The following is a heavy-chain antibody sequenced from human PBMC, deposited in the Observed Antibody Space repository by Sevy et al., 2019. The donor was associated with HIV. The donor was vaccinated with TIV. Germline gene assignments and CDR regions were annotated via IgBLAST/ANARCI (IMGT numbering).Heavy chain of an antibody. J-gene: IGHJ5*02. CDR2: ISYTGNT. CDR3: ARDATEYSSSSGWFDP. D-gene: IGHD6-6*01. CDR1: GGSISSGNYY. V-gene: IGHV4-30-4*01. Sequence: SETLSLTCTVSGGSISSGNYYWHWIRQPPGKGLEWIGYISYTGNTYYNPSLKSPVTISVDTSNNQFSLGLTSVTAADTAVYYCARDATEYSSSSGWFDPWGQGTLVTVSS.